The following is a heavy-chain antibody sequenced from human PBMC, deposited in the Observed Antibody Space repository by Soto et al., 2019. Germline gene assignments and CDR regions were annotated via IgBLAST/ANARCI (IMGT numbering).Heavy chain of an antibody. CDR3: ARGGRQWLVFPAHDYGMDV. Sequence: PSETLSLTCSVSGASISSSDYYWGWIRQPPGQGLEWIGSIYGGSTYYNPSLKSRVTISVDTSKNQFSLKLSSVTAADTAVYYCARGGRQWLVFPAHDYGMDVWGQGTTVTVSS. V-gene: IGHV4-39*07. CDR2: IYGGST. CDR1: GASISSSDYY. J-gene: IGHJ6*02. D-gene: IGHD6-19*01.